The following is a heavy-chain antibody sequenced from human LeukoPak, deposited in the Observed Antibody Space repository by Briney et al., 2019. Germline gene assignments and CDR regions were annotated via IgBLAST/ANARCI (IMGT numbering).Heavy chain of an antibody. CDR1: GFTFSNYN. CDR2: ISSSGSTI. CDR3: ARVISHYDILTGYLIDYFDY. J-gene: IGHJ4*02. V-gene: IGHV3-48*03. Sequence: GGSLRLSCEASGFTFSNYNMNWVRQAPGKGLEWVSYISSSGSTIYYADSVKGRFTISRDNAKNSLYLQMNSLRAEDTAVYYCARVISHYDILTGYLIDYFDYWGQGTLVTVSS. D-gene: IGHD3-9*01.